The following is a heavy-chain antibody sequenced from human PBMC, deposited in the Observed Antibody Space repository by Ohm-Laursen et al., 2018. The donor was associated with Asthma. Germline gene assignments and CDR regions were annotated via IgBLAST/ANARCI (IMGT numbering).Heavy chain of an antibody. CDR1: GFTFSPSS. Sequence: SLRLSCAASGFTFSPSSMHWVSQAPEKGLEWVASISTASSFMYYADSVRGRFTTSRDNARNSVYLQMNSLRAEDTALYYCARIGPEWELPGREYSLHHWGEGTLVTVSS. J-gene: IGHJ1*01. D-gene: IGHD1-26*01. V-gene: IGHV3-21*01. CDR3: ARIGPEWELPGREYSLHH. CDR2: ISTASSFM.